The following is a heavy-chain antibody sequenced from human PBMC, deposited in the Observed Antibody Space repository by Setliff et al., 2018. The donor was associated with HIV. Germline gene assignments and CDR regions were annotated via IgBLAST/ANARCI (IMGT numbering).Heavy chain of an antibody. CDR3: AKENGYYYGSGSYYKGYFDY. Sequence: GGSLRLSCAASGFAFRNYIFHWVRQAPGKGLEWVAIISSDGSDKNYADSVKGRFTVSRDNSKNTLYLQMNSLRAEDTAVYYCAKENGYYYGSGSYYKGYFDYWGQGTLVTVSS. D-gene: IGHD3-10*01. V-gene: IGHV3-30*07. CDR1: GFAFRNYI. CDR2: ISSDGSDK. J-gene: IGHJ4*02.